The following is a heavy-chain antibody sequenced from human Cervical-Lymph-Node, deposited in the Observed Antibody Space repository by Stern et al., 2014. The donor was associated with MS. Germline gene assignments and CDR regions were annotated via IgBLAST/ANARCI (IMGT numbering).Heavy chain of an antibody. CDR2: INPNSGDT. J-gene: IGHJ5*02. V-gene: IGHV1-2*02. CDR3: ARGGDSYDKWFDP. D-gene: IGHD5-12*01. Sequence: QVQLMQSGAEVKKPGASVKVSCKASGYTFTGYYIHWVRQAPGQGLEWMGWINPNSGDTNYAQKFQGRVTMITDTSIVTAYMDLSRLRSDDTAMYYCARGGDSYDKWFDPWGQGTLVTVSS. CDR1: GYTFTGYY.